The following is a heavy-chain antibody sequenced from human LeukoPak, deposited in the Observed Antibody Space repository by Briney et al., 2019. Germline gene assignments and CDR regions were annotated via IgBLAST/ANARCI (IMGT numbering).Heavy chain of an antibody. CDR1: GGSISSSSYY. V-gene: IGHV4-39*07. Sequence: PSETLSLTCTVSGGSISSSSYYWGWIRQPPGKGLEWIGSIYYSGSTYYNPSLKSRVTISVDTSKNQFSLKLSSVTAADTAVYYCASVTVTTYFYDYWGQGTLVTVSS. D-gene: IGHD4-17*01. J-gene: IGHJ4*02. CDR3: ASVTVTTYFYDY. CDR2: IYYSGST.